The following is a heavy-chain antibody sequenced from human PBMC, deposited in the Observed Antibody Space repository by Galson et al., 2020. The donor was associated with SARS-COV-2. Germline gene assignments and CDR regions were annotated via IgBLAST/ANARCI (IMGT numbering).Heavy chain of an antibody. J-gene: IGHJ4*02. Sequence: GGSLTLPCAASGFPFDGYAMRWVRPAPGKGLEWVSAITYTGGGTTYADSVKGRFPIPRDNSKNMLYLQMSSPRVEDTAIYYCATHSLPLGTDYWGQGTLVTVSA. D-gene: IGHD3-10*01. CDR2: ITYTGGGT. CDR1: GFPFDGYA. V-gene: IGHV3-23*01. CDR3: ATHSLPLGTDY.